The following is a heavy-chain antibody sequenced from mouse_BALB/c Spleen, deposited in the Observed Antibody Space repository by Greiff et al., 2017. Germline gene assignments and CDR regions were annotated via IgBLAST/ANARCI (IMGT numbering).Heavy chain of an antibody. J-gene: IGHJ4*01. D-gene: IGHD1-1*01. V-gene: IGHV1-9*01. Sequence: VQLQQSGAELMKPGASVKISCKATGYTFSSYWIEWVKQRPGHGLEWIGEILPGSGSTNYNEKFKGKATFTADTSSNTAYMQLSSLTSEDSAVYYCARSPYYYGSSYNYAMDYWGQGTSVTVSS. CDR2: ILPGSGST. CDR3: ARSPYYYGSSYNYAMDY. CDR1: GYTFSSYW.